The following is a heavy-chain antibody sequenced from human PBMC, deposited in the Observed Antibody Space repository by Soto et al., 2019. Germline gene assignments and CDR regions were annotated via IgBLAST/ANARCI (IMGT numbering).Heavy chain of an antibody. J-gene: IGHJ5*02. CDR2: INPNSGGT. D-gene: IGHD7-27*01. Sequence: QVQLVQSGAEVKKPGASVNVSCEASGYTFTGSSIHWVRQAPGQGLEWMGYINPNSGGTIFAQKFQGRVTMTRDTSISTGYLELSRVASDDTAVYYCARDRTGDPNHWGQGTLVTVS. CDR3: ARDRTGDPNH. CDR1: GYTFTGSS. V-gene: IGHV1-2*02.